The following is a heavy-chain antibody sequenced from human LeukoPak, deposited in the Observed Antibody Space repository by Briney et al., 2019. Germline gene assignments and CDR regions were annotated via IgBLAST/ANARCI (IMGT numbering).Heavy chain of an antibody. CDR1: GFTFSNAW. D-gene: IGHD5-18*01. CDR2: IKSKTDGGTT. Sequence: GGSLRLSCAASGFTFSNAWMSWVRQAPGKGLEWVGRIKSKTDGGTTDYAAPVKGRFTISRDDSKNTLYLQMNSLRAEDTAVYYCAKDRSGIQLWYATFDYWGQGTLVTVSS. V-gene: IGHV3-15*01. CDR3: AKDRSGIQLWYATFDY. J-gene: IGHJ4*02.